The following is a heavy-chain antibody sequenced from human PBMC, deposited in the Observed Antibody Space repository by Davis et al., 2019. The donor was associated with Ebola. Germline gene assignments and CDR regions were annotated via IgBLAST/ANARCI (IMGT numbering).Heavy chain of an antibody. CDR3: VGGHSFSYFDC. CDR2: MNPSGST. CDR1: GYTFSNDY. J-gene: IGHJ4*02. Sequence: AASVKVSCKASGYTFSNDYMHWVRQAPGQELEWMGIMNPSGSTKNAQRFKGRVTMTRDTSTSTVYMDLTSLTSEDTAIYYCVGGHSFSYFDCWGQGTLVTVSS. D-gene: IGHD3-16*01. V-gene: IGHV1-46*01.